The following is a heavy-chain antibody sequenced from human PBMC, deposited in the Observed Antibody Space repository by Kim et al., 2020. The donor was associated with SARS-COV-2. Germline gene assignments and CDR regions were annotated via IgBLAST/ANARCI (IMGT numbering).Heavy chain of an antibody. Sequence: GGSLRLSCAASGFTLSSYSMSWVRQAPGKGLEWVSVISGSGNTYYADSVKGRFTISRDNSKNTLYLQMNSLRAEDTAVYYCAKHWGRVAQGTNGMDVWGQGTTFTVSS. CDR2: ISGSGNT. V-gene: IGHV3-23*01. CDR3: AKHWGRVAQGTNGMDV. J-gene: IGHJ6*02. CDR1: GFTLSSYS. D-gene: IGHD3-16*01.